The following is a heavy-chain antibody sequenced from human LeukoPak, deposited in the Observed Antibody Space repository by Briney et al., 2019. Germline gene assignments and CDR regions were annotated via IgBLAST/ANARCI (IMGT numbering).Heavy chain of an antibody. D-gene: IGHD5-18*01. Sequence: GRSLRLSSAASGFTFDDYAMHWVRQAPGKGLEWVSGISWNSGSIGYADSVKGRFTISRDNAKNSLYLQMNSLRAEDTALYYCAKGRGDSYGIDYWGQGTLVTVSS. V-gene: IGHV3-9*01. CDR3: AKGRGDSYGIDY. J-gene: IGHJ4*02. CDR1: GFTFDDYA. CDR2: ISWNSGSI.